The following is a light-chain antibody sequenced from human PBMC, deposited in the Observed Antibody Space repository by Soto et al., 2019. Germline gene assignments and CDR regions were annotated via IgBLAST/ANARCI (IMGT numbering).Light chain of an antibody. CDR2: DAS. Sequence: DIRMTQSPSSLSASVGDTVTITCRASQSISSHLNWYQQKPGRAPKLLIYDASNLEAGVPSRFRGSGSGTDFTFTISRLQPEDIATYYCQQYENLPTFGQGTRLEIK. J-gene: IGKJ5*01. CDR3: QQYENLPT. CDR1: QSISSH. V-gene: IGKV1-33*01.